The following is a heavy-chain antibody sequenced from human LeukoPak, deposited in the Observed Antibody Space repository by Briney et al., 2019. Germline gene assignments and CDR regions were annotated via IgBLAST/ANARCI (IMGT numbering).Heavy chain of an antibody. V-gene: IGHV3-23*01. J-gene: IGHJ4*02. CDR2: VSDSGGDT. CDR1: GFTFSSYG. D-gene: IGHD2-2*01. CDR3: AKASPTSHCSTYICYCDY. Sequence: GASLRLSCAASGFTFSSYGMKWVRQAPGKGLEWVAGVSDSGGDTYYADSEKGGFTISRDNSKNTLYLQMNSLRAEDTAVYYCAKASPTSHCSTYICYCDYWGQGTLVTVSS.